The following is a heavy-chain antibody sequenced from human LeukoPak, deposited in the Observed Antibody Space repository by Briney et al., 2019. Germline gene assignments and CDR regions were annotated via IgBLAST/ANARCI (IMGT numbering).Heavy chain of an antibody. CDR3: ARVAWDSSWYGLDY. Sequence: GGSLRLSCAASGFTFDDYAMHWVRQAPGKGLEWVSGISWNSGSIDYADSVKGRFTISRDNAKNSLYLQMNSLRAEDTAVYYCARVAWDSSWYGLDYWGQGTLVTVSS. D-gene: IGHD6-13*01. V-gene: IGHV3-9*01. CDR1: GFTFDDYA. CDR2: ISWNSGSI. J-gene: IGHJ4*02.